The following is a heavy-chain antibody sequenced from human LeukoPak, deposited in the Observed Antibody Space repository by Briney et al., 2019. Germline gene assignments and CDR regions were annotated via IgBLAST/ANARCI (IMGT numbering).Heavy chain of an antibody. CDR1: GFTFDDYG. J-gene: IGHJ3*02. CDR3: ARVRGELPYDAFDI. D-gene: IGHD1-26*01. Sequence: GGSLRLSCAASGFTFDDYGMSWVRQAPGKGLEWVSGINWNGGSTGYADPVKGRFTISRDNAKNSLYLQMNSLRAEDTALYYCARVRGELPYDAFDIWGQGTMVTVSS. CDR2: INWNGGST. V-gene: IGHV3-20*04.